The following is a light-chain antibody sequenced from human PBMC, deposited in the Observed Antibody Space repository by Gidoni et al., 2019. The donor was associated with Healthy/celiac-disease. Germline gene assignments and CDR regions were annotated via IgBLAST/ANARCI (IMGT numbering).Light chain of an antibody. CDR2: GAS. Sequence: EIVLTQSPGTLSLSPGERATLSCRASQSVSSSYLAWYQQKPGQAPRLLIYGASSRATGIPDRFSGSWSGTAFTLTISRLEPEDFAVYYCQQYGSSLYTFGQGTKLEIK. J-gene: IGKJ2*01. V-gene: IGKV3-20*01. CDR3: QQYGSSLYT. CDR1: QSVSSSY.